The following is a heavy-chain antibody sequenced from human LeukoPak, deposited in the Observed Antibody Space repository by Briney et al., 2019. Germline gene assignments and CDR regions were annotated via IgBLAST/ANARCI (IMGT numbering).Heavy chain of an antibody. D-gene: IGHD3-10*01. CDR1: GFTFSSYA. V-gene: IGHV3-23*01. J-gene: IGHJ4*02. CDR3: AKDLPLWFGELRGYFDY. CDR2: ISGSGGST. Sequence: PGGSLRLSCAAPGFTFSSYAMSWVRQAPGKGLEWVSAISGSGGSTYYADSVKGRFTISRDNSKNTLYLQMNSLRAEDTAVYYCAKDLPLWFGELRGYFDYWGQGTLVTVSS.